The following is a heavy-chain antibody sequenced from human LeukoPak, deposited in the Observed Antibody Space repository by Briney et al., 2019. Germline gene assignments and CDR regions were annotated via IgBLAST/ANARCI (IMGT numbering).Heavy chain of an antibody. CDR3: ARANDYVWYFDY. J-gene: IGHJ4*02. Sequence: ALSLTCTVSGGSISSGGYYWSWIRQHPGKGLEWIGYIYYSGSTYYNPSLKSRVTISVDTSKNQFSLKLSSVTAADTAVYYCARANDYVWYFDYWGQGTLVTVSS. V-gene: IGHV4-31*03. CDR2: IYYSGST. CDR1: GGSISSGGYY. D-gene: IGHD3-16*01.